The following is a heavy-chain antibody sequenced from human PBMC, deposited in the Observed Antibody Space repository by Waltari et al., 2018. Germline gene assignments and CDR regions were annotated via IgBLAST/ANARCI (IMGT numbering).Heavy chain of an antibody. V-gene: IGHV4-59*01. Sequence: QVQLQESGQGMVKPSETLSLTCTVPGGSISRYYSSWIRPPPGKGLEWIGYIYYSGGTNYNPSLKSRVTISVDTSKNQFSLKLSSVTAADTAVYYCARDQGRGSGSGVNWFDPWGQGTLVTVSS. CDR3: ARDQGRGSGSGVNWFDP. CDR1: GGSISRYY. D-gene: IGHD3-10*01. J-gene: IGHJ5*02. CDR2: IYYSGGT.